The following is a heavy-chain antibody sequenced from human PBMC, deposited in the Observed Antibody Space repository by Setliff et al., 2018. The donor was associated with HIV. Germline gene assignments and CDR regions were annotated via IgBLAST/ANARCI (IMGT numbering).Heavy chain of an antibody. Sequence: SETLSLTCAVSGGSITDFYWNWIRQPPGKGLEWIGFAHHSGTTSYNPSLQSRVIIAVDTSRNEFSLRVNSVTAADTAVYYCARHGATYYDSSGYYPFQHWGQGTLVTVSS. V-gene: IGHV4-59*08. CDR1: GGSITDFY. D-gene: IGHD3-22*01. CDR2: AHHSGTT. CDR3: ARHGATYYDSSGYYPFQH. J-gene: IGHJ1*01.